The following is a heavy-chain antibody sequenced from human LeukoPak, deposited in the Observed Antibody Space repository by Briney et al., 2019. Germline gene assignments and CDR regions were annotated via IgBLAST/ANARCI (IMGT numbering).Heavy chain of an antibody. CDR1: GYTFTDYY. V-gene: IGHV1-69-2*01. D-gene: IGHD3-22*01. Sequence: ATVKISCKVSGYTFTDYYMHWVRQAPGKGLEWMGLVDPEDGETIYAEKFQGRVTITADTSTDTAYMEPSSLRSEDTAVYYCATAVITSLDYWGQGTLVTVSS. J-gene: IGHJ4*02. CDR3: ATAVITSLDY. CDR2: VDPEDGET.